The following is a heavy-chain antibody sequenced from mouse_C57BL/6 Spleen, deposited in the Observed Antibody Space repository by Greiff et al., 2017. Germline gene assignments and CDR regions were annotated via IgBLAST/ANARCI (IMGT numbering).Heavy chain of an antibody. CDR3: ARDYGSPDYYAMDY. V-gene: IGHV1-52*01. CDR2: IYPSDSET. D-gene: IGHD1-1*01. Sequence: VQLQQPGAELVRPGSSVKLSCKASGYTFTSYWMHWVKQRPIQGLEWIGNIYPSDSETHYNQKFKDKATLTVDKSSSTAYMQLSCLTSEDSAVYYCARDYGSPDYYAMDYWGQGTSGTVSS. CDR1: GYTFTSYW. J-gene: IGHJ4*01.